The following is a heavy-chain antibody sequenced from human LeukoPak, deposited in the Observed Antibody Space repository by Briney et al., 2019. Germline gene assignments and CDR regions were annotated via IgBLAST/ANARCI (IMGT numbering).Heavy chain of an antibody. V-gene: IGHV4-4*02. D-gene: IGHD5-18*01. J-gene: IGHJ6*03. CDR3: ARTAMGSHWDYYMDV. CDR2: IYHSGST. Sequence: SGTLSLTCAVSGGSISSSNWWSWVRQPPGKGLEWIGEIYHSGSTNYNPSLKSRVTISVDKSKNQFSLKLSSVTAADTAVYYCARTAMGSHWDYYMDVWGKGTTVTVSS. CDR1: GGSISSSNW.